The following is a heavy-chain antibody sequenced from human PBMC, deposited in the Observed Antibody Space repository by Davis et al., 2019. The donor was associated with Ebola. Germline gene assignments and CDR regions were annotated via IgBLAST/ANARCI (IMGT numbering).Heavy chain of an antibody. CDR3: ARLRYCTNGVCFDY. J-gene: IGHJ4*02. V-gene: IGHV4-59*01. D-gene: IGHD2-8*01. CDR1: GDSISTYY. Sequence: SETLSLTCTVSGDSISTYYWNWIRQPPGKGLEWIGYIYYSGSTNYNPSLKSRVTISVDTSKNQFSLKLSSVTAADTAVYYCARLRYCTNGVCFDYWGQGTLVTVSS. CDR2: IYYSGST.